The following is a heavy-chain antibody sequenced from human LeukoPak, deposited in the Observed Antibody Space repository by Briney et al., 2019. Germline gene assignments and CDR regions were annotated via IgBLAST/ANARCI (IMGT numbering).Heavy chain of an antibody. D-gene: IGHD2-2*02. CDR1: GFIFSPYA. CDR3: AKDRGYCSSTSCYKDAFDI. V-gene: IGHV3-23*01. CDR2: IAGGDDR. Sequence: GGSLRLSCAASGFIFSPYAMGWVRQAPGKGLEWVAGIAGGDDRFYADSVKGRFSISRDNSKNTLYLQMNSLRAEDTAVYYCAKDRGYCSSTSCYKDAFDIWGQGTMVTVSS. J-gene: IGHJ3*02.